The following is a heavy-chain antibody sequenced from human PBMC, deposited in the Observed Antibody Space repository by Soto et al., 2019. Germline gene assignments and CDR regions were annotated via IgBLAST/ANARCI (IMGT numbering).Heavy chain of an antibody. CDR1: GGPISTYY. J-gene: IGHJ3*02. CDR2: ISYIGTT. D-gene: IGHD2-2*01. V-gene: IGHV4-59*01. Sequence: QVQLQESGPGLVKPSETLSLTCTVSGGPISTYYWSWIRQSPGKGLEWIGFISYIGTTQYNPSFKSPVTISVETAKNQFSLSLTSVSAADTAVYYCERDAGYQLTGAFDIWGPGTMVAVAS. CDR3: ERDAGYQLTGAFDI.